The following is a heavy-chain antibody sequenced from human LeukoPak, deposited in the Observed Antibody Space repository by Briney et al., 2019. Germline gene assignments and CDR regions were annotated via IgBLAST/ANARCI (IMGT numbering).Heavy chain of an antibody. CDR3: ARDKAVAGLDAFDI. Sequence: GGSLRLSCAASGFMFSSYVMHWVRAAPGKGLEWVALIWYDGSNKYYGDSVKSRFTISRDNSKNTLYVEMNSLRAEDSAMYYCARDKAVAGLDAFDIWGQGTMVIVSS. CDR1: GFMFSSYV. J-gene: IGHJ3*02. D-gene: IGHD6-19*01. CDR2: IWYDGSNK. V-gene: IGHV3-33*01.